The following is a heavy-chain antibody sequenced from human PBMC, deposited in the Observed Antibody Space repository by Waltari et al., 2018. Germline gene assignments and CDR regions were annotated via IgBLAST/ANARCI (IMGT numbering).Heavy chain of an antibody. J-gene: IGHJ3*01. V-gene: IGHV3-23*01. CDR3: ASEDAIAAAGDY. CDR1: GFTFTTYA. Sequence: EVQVLESGGGLVQPGGSLRLSCAASGFTFTTYAMTWVRQAPGKGVEWVSTISASGDTTYYADSVKGRFTISRDNAKNSLYLQMNSLRAEDTAVYYCASEDAIAAAGDYGGQGTM. D-gene: IGHD6-13*01. CDR2: ISASGDTT.